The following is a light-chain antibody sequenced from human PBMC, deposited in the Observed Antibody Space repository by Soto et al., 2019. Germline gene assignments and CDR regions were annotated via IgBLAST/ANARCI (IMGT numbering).Light chain of an antibody. CDR2: KAS. J-gene: IGKJ1*01. V-gene: IGKV1-5*03. Sequence: DIQMTQSPSTLSASVGDRVTITCRASQSITNWWAWYQQKPGKAPKLLIYKASNLETGVPSRFSGSGSGTEFTLTISSLQPDDFATYYCQQYITYSPWTFGQGTKVDFK. CDR1: QSITNW. CDR3: QQYITYSPWT.